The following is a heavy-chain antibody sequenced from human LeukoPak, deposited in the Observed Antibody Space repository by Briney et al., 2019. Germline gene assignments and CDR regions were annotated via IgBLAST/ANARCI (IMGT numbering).Heavy chain of an antibody. V-gene: IGHV3-7*01. CDR1: GFTFSSYW. D-gene: IGHD4-17*01. CDR2: IRQDGSQK. J-gene: IGHJ4*02. Sequence: PGGSLRLSCAASGFTFSSYWMSWVRQAPGKGLEWVATIRQDGSQKYYVDSVKGRFTISRDNAKNSLYLQMNSLRAEDTAVYYCARESGSVTSEVDFDYWGQETLVTVSS. CDR3: ARESGSVTSEVDFDY.